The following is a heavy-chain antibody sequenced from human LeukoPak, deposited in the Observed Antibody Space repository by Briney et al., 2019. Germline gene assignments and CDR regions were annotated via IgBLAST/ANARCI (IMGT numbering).Heavy chain of an antibody. CDR2: SNHSGST. CDR1: GGSFSGYY. V-gene: IGHV4-34*01. D-gene: IGHD6-13*01. CDR3: ARKRLSSSWLGVFDY. Sequence: SETLSLTCAVYGGSFSGYYWSWIRQPPGKGLEWIGESNHSGSTNYNPSLKSRVTISVDTSKNQFSLKLSSVTAADTAVYYCARKRLSSSWLGVFDYWGQGTLVTVSS. J-gene: IGHJ4*02.